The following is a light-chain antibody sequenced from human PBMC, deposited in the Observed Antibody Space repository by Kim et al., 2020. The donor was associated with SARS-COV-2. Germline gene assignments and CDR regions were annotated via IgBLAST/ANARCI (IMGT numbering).Light chain of an antibody. CDR3: QTWGTGVQM. J-gene: IGLJ3*02. CDR2: LNSDGSH. V-gene: IGLV4-69*01. Sequence: QPVLTQSPSASASLGVSVKLTCTRSSGHSSYAIAWHQQQPEKGPRYLMKLNSDGSHTKGDGIPDRFSGSSSGAERYLTIASLQSEDEADYYCQTWGTGVQMFGGGTQLTVL. CDR1: SGHSSYA.